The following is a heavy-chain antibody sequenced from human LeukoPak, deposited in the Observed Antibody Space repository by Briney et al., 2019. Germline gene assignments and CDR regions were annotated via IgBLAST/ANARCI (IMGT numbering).Heavy chain of an antibody. V-gene: IGHV3-23*01. CDR1: GYTFRNYV. J-gene: IGHJ5*02. CDR2: IGASGGNT. CDR3: AETSDAGFDP. Sequence: GGSLRLSCAASGYTFRNYVMSWVRQPPGKGPEWVSAIGASGGNTYYADSVKGRFTISRDNSKNTLYLQMSSLRVEDTALYYCAETSDAGFDPWGQGTLVTVSS.